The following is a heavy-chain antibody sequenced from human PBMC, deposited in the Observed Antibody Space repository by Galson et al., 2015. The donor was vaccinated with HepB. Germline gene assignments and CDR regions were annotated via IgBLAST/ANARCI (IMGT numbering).Heavy chain of an antibody. CDR2: ISSSSSYT. CDR3: ASGIAARPGGWGDYYGMDV. J-gene: IGHJ6*01. D-gene: IGHD6-6*01. CDR1: GFTFSDYY. Sequence: SLRLSCAASGFTFSDYYMSWIRQAPGKGLEWVSYISSSSSYTNYADSVKGRFTISRDNAKNSLYLQMNSLRAEDTAVYYCASGIAARPGGWGDYYGMDVWGQGTTVTVSS. V-gene: IGHV3-11*06.